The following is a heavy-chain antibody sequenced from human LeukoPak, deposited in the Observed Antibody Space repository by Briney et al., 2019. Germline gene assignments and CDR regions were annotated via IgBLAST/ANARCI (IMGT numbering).Heavy chain of an antibody. D-gene: IGHD3-10*01. CDR2: ISGSGGST. CDR3: AKDGVRYYYGSGSYYDY. J-gene: IGHJ4*02. Sequence: GGSLRLSCAASGFTFSSYAMSCVRQAPGKGLEWVSAISGSGGSTYYADSVKGRFTISRDNSKNTLYLQMNSLRAEDMAVYYCAKDGVRYYYGSGSYYDYWGQGTLVTVSS. V-gene: IGHV3-23*01. CDR1: GFTFSSYA.